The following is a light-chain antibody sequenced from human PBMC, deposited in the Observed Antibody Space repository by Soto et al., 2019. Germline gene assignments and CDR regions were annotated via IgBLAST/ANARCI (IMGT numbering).Light chain of an antibody. CDR2: EDN. CDR3: CSYAGGSTWV. CDR1: STDVGNYKL. Sequence: QSALTQPASVSGSPGESITISCTGTSTDVGNYKLVSWYQQHPGKAPQLMIYEDNERPSGVSNRFSGSKSGNTASLTISGLQAEDEADYHCCSYAGGSTWVFGGGTKLTVL. V-gene: IGLV2-23*01. J-gene: IGLJ2*01.